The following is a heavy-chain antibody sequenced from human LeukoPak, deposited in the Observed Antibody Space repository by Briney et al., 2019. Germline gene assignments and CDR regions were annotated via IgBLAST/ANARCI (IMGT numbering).Heavy chain of an antibody. CDR1: GYTFTSYG. CDR3: AREQYYYDNSGYYDC. V-gene: IGHV1-18*01. J-gene: IGHJ4*02. Sequence: ASVKVSCKASGYTFTSYGISWVRQATGQGLEWMGWISAYNGNTNYAQKLQGRVTMTTDTSTSTAYMELRSLRSDDTAVYYCAREQYYYDNSGYYDCWGQGSQVTVSS. D-gene: IGHD3-22*01. CDR2: ISAYNGNT.